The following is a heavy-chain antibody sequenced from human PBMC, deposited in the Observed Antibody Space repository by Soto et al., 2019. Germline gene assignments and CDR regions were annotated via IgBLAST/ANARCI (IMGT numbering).Heavy chain of an antibody. D-gene: IGHD3-10*01. J-gene: IGHJ1*01. CDR3: VRCFCTTSPCSGDFHF. CDR2: IHPSGDT. V-gene: IGHV1-46*01. Sequence: ASVKVSCKASGYKFTTYFIHWVRQAPGQGLEWMGMIHPSGDTGYAQKFRGRVTMTIDTSTTTAYMELRNLTSEDTAVYFSVRCFCTTSPCSGDFHFWGQGTLVTVSS. CDR1: GYKFTTYF.